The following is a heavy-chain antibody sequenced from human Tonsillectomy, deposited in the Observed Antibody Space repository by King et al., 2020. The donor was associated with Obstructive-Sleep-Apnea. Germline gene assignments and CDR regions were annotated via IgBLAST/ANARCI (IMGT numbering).Heavy chain of an antibody. CDR1: GGSVISGSYY. V-gene: IGHV4-61*01. Sequence: QLQESGPGLVKPSETLSLTCTVSGGSVISGSYYCSCIRQPPGKRLEWIGYISYSGSTNYNPTLNNRVTISVDTSKNQFSLKLSSVTAADTAVYYCARDRGDYGGWFDPWGQGTLVTVSS. D-gene: IGHD4-17*01. CDR2: ISYSGST. J-gene: IGHJ5*02. CDR3: ARDRGDYGGWFDP.